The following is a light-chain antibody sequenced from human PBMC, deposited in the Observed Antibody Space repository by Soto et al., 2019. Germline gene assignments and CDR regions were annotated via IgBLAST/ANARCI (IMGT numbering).Light chain of an antibody. CDR2: EVS. Sequence: QSVLTQPPSASGYFGQSVTISCTGTSSDVGGYNYVSWYQQHPGKAPKLMIYEVSERPSGVPDRFSGSKSGNTASLTVSGLQADDEADYYCSSYSGINYHYVFGTGTKVTVL. J-gene: IGLJ1*01. CDR1: SSDVGGYNY. V-gene: IGLV2-8*01. CDR3: SSYSGINYHYV.